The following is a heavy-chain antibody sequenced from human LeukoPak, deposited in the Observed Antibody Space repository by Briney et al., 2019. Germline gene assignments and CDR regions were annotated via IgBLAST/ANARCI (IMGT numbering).Heavy chain of an antibody. J-gene: IGHJ4*02. CDR3: AREIQSPITDFDY. Sequence: GGSLRLSCAVSGFTFSRHWMSWVRQASGKGLEWVGNIKEDGSETYYVDSVKGRFTISRDNAKNSLYLQMNSLRAEDTAVYYCAREIQSPITDFDYWGQGTLVTVSS. CDR1: GFTFSRHW. CDR2: IKEDGSET. V-gene: IGHV3-7*01.